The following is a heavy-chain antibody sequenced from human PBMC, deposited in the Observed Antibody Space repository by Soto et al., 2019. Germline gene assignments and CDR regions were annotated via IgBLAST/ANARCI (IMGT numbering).Heavy chain of an antibody. Sequence: SQTLSLTCAISGDSVSSNSAAWNWIRQSPSRGLEWLGRTYYRSKWFNDYAVSVKSRITLNPDTSKNQFSLQLNSVTPEDTAVYYCAREFGDGYINYFDYWGQGTLVTVSS. J-gene: IGHJ4*02. CDR3: AREFGDGYINYFDY. D-gene: IGHD3-3*01. V-gene: IGHV6-1*01. CDR2: TYYRSKWFN. CDR1: GDSVSSNSAA.